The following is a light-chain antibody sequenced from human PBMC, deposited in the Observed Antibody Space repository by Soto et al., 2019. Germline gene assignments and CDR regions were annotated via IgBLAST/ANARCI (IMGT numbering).Light chain of an antibody. Sequence: QNVVTQLPSASGTPGQRVTISCSGSSSNIGSNTVNWYQLLPGTAPKLLIYSNNQRPSGVPDRFSGSKSGTAASLAISGLQSEDEADYYCEAWDDSLDGVVFGGGTKVTVL. CDR2: SNN. CDR1: SSNIGSNT. CDR3: EAWDDSLDGVV. V-gene: IGLV1-44*01. J-gene: IGLJ2*01.